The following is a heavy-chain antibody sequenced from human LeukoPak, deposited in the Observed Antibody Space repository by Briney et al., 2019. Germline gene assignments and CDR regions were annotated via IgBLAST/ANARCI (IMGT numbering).Heavy chain of an antibody. CDR2: IWSDGSNK. D-gene: IGHD4-11*01. CDR3: AKDAQRGFDYSNSLEY. V-gene: IGHV3-33*06. Sequence: GGSLRLSCAASGFTFNHFGMHWVRQAPGKELEWVAVIWSDGSNKFYADSVRGRFTISRDDSRKTVYLQMDRMTAEDTAIYYCAKDAQRGFDYSNSLEYWGQGALVTVSS. J-gene: IGHJ4*02. CDR1: GFTFNHFG.